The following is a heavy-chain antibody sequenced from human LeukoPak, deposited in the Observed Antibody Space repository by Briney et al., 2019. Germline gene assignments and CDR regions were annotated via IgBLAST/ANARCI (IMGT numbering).Heavy chain of an antibody. Sequence: GGSLRLSCAASGFTFSDYYMSWIRQAPGKGLEWVSYISSSGSTIYYADSVKGRFTISRDNAKNSLYLQMNSLRAEDTAVYYCAKTPLLWFGESFDYWGQGTLVTVSS. V-gene: IGHV3-11*01. CDR3: AKTPLLWFGESFDY. J-gene: IGHJ4*02. CDR2: ISSSGSTI. CDR1: GFTFSDYY. D-gene: IGHD3-10*01.